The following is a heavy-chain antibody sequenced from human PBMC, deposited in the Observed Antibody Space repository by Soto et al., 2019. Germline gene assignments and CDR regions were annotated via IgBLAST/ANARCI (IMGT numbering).Heavy chain of an antibody. J-gene: IGHJ4*02. V-gene: IGHV4-4*02. D-gene: IGHD2-2*01. CDR1: GAPINGNDW. CDR2: IYHGGSI. CDR3: ARDHYQRGSWAYDF. Sequence: QVQLQESGPGLVEPSGTLSLTCAVSGAPINGNDWWDWVRQAPGRGLEWIGEIYHGGSIYYNPSLKSRATISLDNSKNQFSLILTSVTAADTARYFCARDHYQRGSWAYDFWGQGALVTVSS.